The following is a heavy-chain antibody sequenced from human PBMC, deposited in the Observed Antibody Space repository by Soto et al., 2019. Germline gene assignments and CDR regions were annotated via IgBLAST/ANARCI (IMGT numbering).Heavy chain of an antibody. J-gene: IGHJ5*02. V-gene: IGHV5-10-1*01. D-gene: IGHD4-4*01. Sequence: PGESLKISCKGSGYSFTSYWISWVRQMPGKGLEWMGRIDPSDSYTNYSPSFQGHVTISADKSISTAYLQWSSLKASDTAMYYCARGAPSYMTTVTTHNWFGPWGQGTLVTVSS. CDR3: ARGAPSYMTTVTTHNWFGP. CDR1: GYSFTSYW. CDR2: IDPSDSYT.